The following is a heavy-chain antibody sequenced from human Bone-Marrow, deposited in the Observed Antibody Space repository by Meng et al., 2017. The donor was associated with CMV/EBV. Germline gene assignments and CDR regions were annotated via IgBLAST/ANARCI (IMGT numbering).Heavy chain of an antibody. J-gene: IGHJ6*02. CDR1: GGTFSNYA. D-gene: IGHD6-6*01. CDR2: IIPIFGTA. V-gene: IGHV1-69*05. CDR3: ASSYSSSRIDYYYYYGMDV. Sequence: SVKVSCKASGGTFSNYAISWVRQAPGQGLEWMGGIIPIFGTANYAQKFQGRVTITTDESTSTAYMELSSLRSEDTAVYYCASSYSSSRIDYYYYYGMDVWGQGTTVTVSS.